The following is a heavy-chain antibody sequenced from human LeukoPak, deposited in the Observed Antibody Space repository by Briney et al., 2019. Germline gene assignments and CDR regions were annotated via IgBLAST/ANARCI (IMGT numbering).Heavy chain of an antibody. J-gene: IGHJ4*02. D-gene: IGHD3-22*01. CDR1: GFTFSSYC. CDR3: ARDPSNYYDSSGYYAAVCDY. CDR2: ISSSSSYI. Sequence: GGSLRLSCAASGFTFSSYCMNWVRQAPGKGLEWVSSISSSSSYIYYADSVKGRFTISRDNAKSSLHLQMNSLRAEDTAVYYCARDPSNYYDSSGYYAAVCDYWGQGTLVTVSS. V-gene: IGHV3-21*01.